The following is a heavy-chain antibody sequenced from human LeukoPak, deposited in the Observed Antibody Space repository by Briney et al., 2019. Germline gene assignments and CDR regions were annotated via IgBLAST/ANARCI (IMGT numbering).Heavy chain of an antibody. Sequence: ASVKVSCKASGYTFTSYDINWVRQATGQGLEWMGWMNPNSGNTGYAQKFQGRVTMTRNTFISTAYMELSSLGSEDTAVYYCARGEQQLVPYYYYYMDVWGKGTAVTVSS. CDR2: MNPNSGNT. D-gene: IGHD6-13*01. V-gene: IGHV1-8*01. CDR3: ARGEQQLVPYYYYYMDV. CDR1: GYTFTSYD. J-gene: IGHJ6*03.